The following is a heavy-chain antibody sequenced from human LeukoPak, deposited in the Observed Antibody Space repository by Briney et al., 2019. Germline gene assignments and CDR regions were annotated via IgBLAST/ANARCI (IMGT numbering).Heavy chain of an antibody. D-gene: IGHD6-6*01. CDR3: ARVQGAPGAARAWFAP. CDR1: GFTFSSYS. J-gene: IGHJ5*02. V-gene: IGHV3-21*01. CDR2: ISSSSSYI. Sequence: GGSLRLSCAASGFTFSSYSMNWVRQAPGKGLEWVSSISSSSSYIYYADSVKGRFTISRDNAKNSLYLQMNSLRAEDTAVYYCARVQGAPGAARAWFAPWGQGTLVTVSS.